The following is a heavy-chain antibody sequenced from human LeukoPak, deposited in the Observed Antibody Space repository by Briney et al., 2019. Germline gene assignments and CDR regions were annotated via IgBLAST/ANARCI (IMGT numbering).Heavy chain of an antibody. D-gene: IGHD3-16*01. V-gene: IGHV3-53*01. CDR3: ARGVETLAANTLAY. CDR1: GFTVITND. CDR2: LYSDGNT. J-gene: IGHJ4*02. Sequence: GGSLRLSRAASGFTVITNDLTWVRQAPGKGLEWVSVLYSDGNTKYADSVQGRFTISRDNSKNTLYLEMNSLSPDDTAVYYCARGVETLAANTLAYWGQGTLVTVSS.